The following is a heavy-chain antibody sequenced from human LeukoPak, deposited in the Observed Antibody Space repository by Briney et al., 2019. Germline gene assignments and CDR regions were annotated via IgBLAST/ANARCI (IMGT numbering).Heavy chain of an antibody. CDR3: AKGVVPYYYYAMDV. Sequence: GGSLRLSCAASGLIFSNYWMHWVRQAPGKGLEWVSVISGSGGSTYYADSVKGRFTISRDSSKNTVYLQMNSLRAEDTAVYYCAKGVVPYYYYAMDVWGQGTTVTVSS. CDR1: GLIFSNYW. J-gene: IGHJ6*02. D-gene: IGHD2-15*01. CDR2: ISGSGGST. V-gene: IGHV3-23*01.